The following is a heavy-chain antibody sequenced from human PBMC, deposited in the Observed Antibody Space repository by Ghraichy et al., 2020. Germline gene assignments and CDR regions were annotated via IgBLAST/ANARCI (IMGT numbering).Heavy chain of an antibody. CDR1: GFTFSSYS. Sequence: GSLRLSCAASGFTFSSYSMNWVRQAPGKGLEWVSSIGPSSTSIYYADSLKGRFTISRDNAKNSLYLQMNSLRAEDTAVYYCAREEQEGFDYWGQGTLVTVSS. CDR2: IGPSSTSI. J-gene: IGHJ4*02. CDR3: AREEQEGFDY. D-gene: IGHD6-13*01. V-gene: IGHV3-21*01.